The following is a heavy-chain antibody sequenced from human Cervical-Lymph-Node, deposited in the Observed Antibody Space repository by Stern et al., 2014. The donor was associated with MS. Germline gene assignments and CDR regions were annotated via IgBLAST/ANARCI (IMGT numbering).Heavy chain of an antibody. CDR2: IDHRGRT. V-gene: IGHV4-34*01. CDR3: ARGRGKRTTSTWGAYFSPTVCDAFDF. J-gene: IGHJ3*01. Sequence: QVQLQQWGAGLLKPSETLSLTCAVYGGSFSGNCWTWVRQTPGKGLEWIGDIDHRGRTNYNPSLKSRVSISVDMSKKQFSLRLTSVTDADTAVFYCARGRGKRTTSTWGAYFSPTVCDAFDFWGQGTEVTVSS. D-gene: IGHD4/OR15-4a*01. CDR1: GGSFSGNC.